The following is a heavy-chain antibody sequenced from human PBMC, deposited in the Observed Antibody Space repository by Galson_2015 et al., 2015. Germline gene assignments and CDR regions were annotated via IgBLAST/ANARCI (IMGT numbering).Heavy chain of an antibody. J-gene: IGHJ6*02. V-gene: IGHV5-51*01. D-gene: IGHD5-18*01. Sequence: QSGAEVKKPGESLKISCKGSGYSFTSYWIGWVRQMPGKGLEWMGIIYPGDSDTRYSPSFQGQVTISADKSISTAYLQWSSLKAPDAAMYYCARLGAVDTAMVALPNYYYYYGMDVWGQGTTVTVSS. CDR3: ARLGAVDTAMVALPNYYYYYGMDV. CDR2: IYPGDSDT. CDR1: GYSFTSYW.